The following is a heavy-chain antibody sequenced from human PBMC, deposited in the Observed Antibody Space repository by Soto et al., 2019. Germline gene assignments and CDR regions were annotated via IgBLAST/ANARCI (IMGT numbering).Heavy chain of an antibody. D-gene: IGHD3-10*01. CDR1: GGTFSSYA. Sequence: QVQLVQAGAEVKKPGSSVKVSCKASGGTFSSYAISWVRQAPGQGLEWMGGIIPIFGTANYAQKFQGRVTITADECTSTAYMELSSLRSEDTAVYYCARDGLPGSSSPIDYWGQGTLVTVSS. CDR2: IIPIFGTA. V-gene: IGHV1-69*01. J-gene: IGHJ4*02. CDR3: ARDGLPGSSSPIDY.